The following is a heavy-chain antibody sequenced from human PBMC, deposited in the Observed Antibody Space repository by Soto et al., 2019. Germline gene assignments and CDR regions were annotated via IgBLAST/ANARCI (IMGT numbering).Heavy chain of an antibody. D-gene: IGHD2-21*02. V-gene: IGHV1-24*01. CDR2: FDPEDGET. Sequence: SVEVSCKVSRYTLTELSMHWVRQAPVKGLEWMGGFDPEDGETIYAQKFQGRVTMTEDTSTDTAYMDLRSLKSDDTAVYFCTRAPFVVETAPTKFDYWGQGTQVTV. CDR1: RYTLTELS. J-gene: IGHJ4*02. CDR3: TRAPFVVETAPTKFDY.